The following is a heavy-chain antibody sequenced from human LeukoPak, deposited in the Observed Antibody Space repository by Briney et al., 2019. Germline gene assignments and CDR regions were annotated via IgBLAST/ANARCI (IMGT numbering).Heavy chain of an antibody. D-gene: IGHD2-2*01. CDR2: IIPIFGTA. J-gene: IGHJ5*02. CDR3: ARVAGIPAATNWLDP. V-gene: IGHV1-69*13. CDR1: GGTFSSYA. Sequence: GASVKVSCKASGGTFSSYAISWVRQAPGQGLEWMGGIIPIFGTANYAQKFQGRVTITADESTSTAYMELSSLRSEDTAVYYCARVAGIPAATNWLDPWGQGTLVTVSS.